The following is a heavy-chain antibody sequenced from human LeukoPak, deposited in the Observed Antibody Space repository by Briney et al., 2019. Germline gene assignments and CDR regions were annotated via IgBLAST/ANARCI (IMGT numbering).Heavy chain of an antibody. CDR2: IKSKTDGGTT. CDR1: GFTFTKAW. V-gene: IGHV3-15*01. Sequence: PGGSLRLSCTASGFTFTKAWMSWVRQAPGKGLEWVGRIKSKTDGGTTDYDAPVKGRFTISRDDSKNTSYLQMNSLKIDDTAMYYCTTGDYWGQGTLVTVSS. J-gene: IGHJ4*02. CDR3: TTGDY.